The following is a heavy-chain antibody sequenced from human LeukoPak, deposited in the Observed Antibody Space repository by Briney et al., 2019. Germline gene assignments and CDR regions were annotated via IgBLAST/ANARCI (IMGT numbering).Heavy chain of an antibody. D-gene: IGHD3-22*01. CDR2: ISSSSSYI. CDR3: ATPSGSSGSNWFDP. CDR1: GFTFSSYS. J-gene: IGHJ5*02. V-gene: IGHV3-21*01. Sequence: GGSLRLSCAASGFTFSSYSMNWVRQAPGKGLEWVSSISSSSSYIYYADSVKGRFTISRDNAKNSLYLQMNSLGAEDTAVYYCATPSGSSGSNWFDPWGQGTLVTVSS.